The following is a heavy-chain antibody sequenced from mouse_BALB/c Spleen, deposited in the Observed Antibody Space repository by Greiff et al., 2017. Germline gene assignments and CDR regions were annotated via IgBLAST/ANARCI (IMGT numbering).Heavy chain of an antibody. Sequence: VQLKESGGGLVQPGGSLKLSCAASGFTFSSYGMSWVRQTPDKRLELVATINSNGGSTYYPDSVKGRFTISRDNAKNTLYLQMSSLKSEDTAMYYCARPGGAWFAYWGQGTLVTVSA. CDR3: ARPGGAWFAY. J-gene: IGHJ3*01. CDR2: INSNGGST. CDR1: GFTFSSYG. V-gene: IGHV5-6-3*01.